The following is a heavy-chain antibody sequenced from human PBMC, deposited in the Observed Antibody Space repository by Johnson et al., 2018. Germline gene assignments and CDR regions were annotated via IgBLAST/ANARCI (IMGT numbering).Heavy chain of an antibody. Sequence: VQLVESGGGLVQPGGSLRLSCAASGFTFSSYWMSWVRQAPGKGLEWVANIKQDGSEKYYVASVKGRFTTSRDNAKNSLYLQMNSLRAEDTAVYYCAREDSIIMIVVGMGAFDIWGQGTMVTVSS. J-gene: IGHJ3*02. CDR1: GFTFSSYW. CDR2: IKQDGSEK. CDR3: AREDSIIMIVVGMGAFDI. D-gene: IGHD3-22*01. V-gene: IGHV3-7*01.